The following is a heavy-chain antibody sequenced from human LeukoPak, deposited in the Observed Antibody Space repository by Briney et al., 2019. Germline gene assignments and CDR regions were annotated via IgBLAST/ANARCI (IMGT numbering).Heavy chain of an antibody. V-gene: IGHV3-7*01. CDR3: ARDWLAGNPYHAFDL. CDR2: IKEDGSEK. CDR1: GFTFSRYW. D-gene: IGHD3-22*01. J-gene: IGHJ3*01. Sequence: PGGSLRLSCAASGFTFSRYWMSWVRQAPGKGLECVAHIKEDGSEKYYVDSVKGRFTISTDNPQNSLYLQMNSLRAEDTAVYYCARDWLAGNPYHAFDLWGKGTMVTVSS.